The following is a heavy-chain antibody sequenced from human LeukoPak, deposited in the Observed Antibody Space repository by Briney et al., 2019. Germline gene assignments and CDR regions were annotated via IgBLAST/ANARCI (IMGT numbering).Heavy chain of an antibody. CDR3: ARADNGGNWFDP. V-gene: IGHV1-3*04. Sequence: GASVKVSSKASGYTFTTAAMHWVRQAPGQRVEWMGWINTGNGDAKYSQKFQGRVTITRDTSASTAYMELSSLKSEDTGVYFCARADNGGNWFDPWGQGTLVTVSS. CDR1: GYTFTTAA. CDR2: INTGNGDA. D-gene: IGHD4-23*01. J-gene: IGHJ5*02.